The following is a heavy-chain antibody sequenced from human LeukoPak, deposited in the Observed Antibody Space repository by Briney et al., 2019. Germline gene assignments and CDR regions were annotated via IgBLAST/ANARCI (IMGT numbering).Heavy chain of an antibody. J-gene: IGHJ4*02. D-gene: IGHD3-10*01. V-gene: IGHV4-34*01. CDR2: INHSGST. CDR3: ARARGYYGSGSYYILDY. Sequence: PSETLSLTCAVYGGSFSGYYWSWIRQPPGKGLEWIGEINHSGSTNYNPSLRSRVTISVDTSKNQFSLKLSSVTAADTAVYYCARARGYYGSGSYYILDYRGQGTLVTVSS. CDR1: GGSFSGYY.